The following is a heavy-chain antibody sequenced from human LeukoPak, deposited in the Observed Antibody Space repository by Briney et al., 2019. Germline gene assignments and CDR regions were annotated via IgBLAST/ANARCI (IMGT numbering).Heavy chain of an antibody. CDR1: GFTFSSYA. D-gene: IGHD1-14*01. Sequence: GGSLRLSCAASGFTFSSYAMNWVRQAPGKGLEWVSSINTSGGSTYYADSVKGRFTISRDNSKSTLYLQMNSLRAADTALYYCAKPAKTNYADYWGQGTLVTVSS. CDR2: INTSGGST. V-gene: IGHV3-23*01. J-gene: IGHJ4*02. CDR3: AKPAKTNYADY.